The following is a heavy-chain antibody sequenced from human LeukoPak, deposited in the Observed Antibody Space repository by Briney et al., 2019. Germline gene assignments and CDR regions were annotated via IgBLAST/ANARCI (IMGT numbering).Heavy chain of an antibody. CDR1: GYTFTSYD. CDR2: MNPNSGNT. V-gene: IGHV1-8*03. CDR3: ARNPVDYYDSSGYYYYYYYMDV. D-gene: IGHD3-22*01. J-gene: IGHJ6*03. Sequence: ASVKVSCKASGYTFTSYDINWVRQATGQGLEWMGWMNPNSGNTGYAQKFQGRVTITRNTSISTAYMELSSLRSEDTAVYYCARNPVDYYDSSGYYYYYYYMDVWGKGTTVTVSS.